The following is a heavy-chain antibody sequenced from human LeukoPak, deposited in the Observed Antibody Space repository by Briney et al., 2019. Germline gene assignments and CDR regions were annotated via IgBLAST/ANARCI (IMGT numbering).Heavy chain of an antibody. CDR2: ISGSGGST. Sequence: GESLRLSCAASGFSFSTYGMSWVRQAPGKGLQWVSAISGSGGSTYYADSVKGRFTISRDNSKNTLYLQMNSLRAEDTAVYYCAKTYYYDSSGLYYFDYWGQGTLVTVSS. V-gene: IGHV3-23*01. J-gene: IGHJ4*02. CDR3: AKTYYYDSSGLYYFDY. CDR1: GFSFSTYG. D-gene: IGHD3-22*01.